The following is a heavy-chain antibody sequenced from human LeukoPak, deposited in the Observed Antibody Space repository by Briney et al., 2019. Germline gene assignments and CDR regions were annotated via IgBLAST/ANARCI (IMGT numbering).Heavy chain of an antibody. CDR3: ARDKTTVTTLLPDAFDI. CDR2: ISWYRGSL. Sequence: PGGSLRLSCAASGLTLDDYAMLGVRQAPGRGLEGVSGISWYRGSLGHADSVKGRFTISRDNAKNSLYLQMKSLRAEDTAVSYCARDKTTVTTLLPDAFDIWGQGTMVTVSS. CDR1: GLTLDDYA. V-gene: IGHV3-9*01. J-gene: IGHJ3*02. D-gene: IGHD4-17*01.